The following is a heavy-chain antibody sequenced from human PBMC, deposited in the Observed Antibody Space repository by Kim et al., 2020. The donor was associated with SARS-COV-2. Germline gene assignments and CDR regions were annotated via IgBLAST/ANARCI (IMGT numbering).Heavy chain of an antibody. J-gene: IGHJ3*02. D-gene: IGHD3-10*01. Sequence: ASVKVSCKASGYTFTSYGISWVRQAPGQGLEWMGWISAYNGNTNYAQKLQGRVTMTTDTSTSTAYMELRSLRSDDTAVYYCARVRGRQENYYGSRGGAFDIWGQGTMVTVSS. CDR1: GYTFTSYG. CDR3: ARVRGRQENYYGSRGGAFDI. V-gene: IGHV1-18*01. CDR2: ISAYNGNT.